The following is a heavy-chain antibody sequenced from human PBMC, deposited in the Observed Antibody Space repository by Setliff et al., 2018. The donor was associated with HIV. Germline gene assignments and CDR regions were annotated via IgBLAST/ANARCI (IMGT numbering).Heavy chain of an antibody. D-gene: IGHD3-16*02. CDR1: GGSISSGTSY. CDR3: ARETYDYVWGTYCYRPRHFDY. J-gene: IGHJ4*02. Sequence: PSETLSLTCTVSGGSISSGTSYWSWIRQPAGKGLEWIGRIYTSGSSNYNPSLKSRVSISVDTSKNRFSLKLSPVTAADTAVYYGARETYDYVWGTYCYRPRHFDYWGQGTLVTV. CDR2: IYTSGSS. V-gene: IGHV4-61*02.